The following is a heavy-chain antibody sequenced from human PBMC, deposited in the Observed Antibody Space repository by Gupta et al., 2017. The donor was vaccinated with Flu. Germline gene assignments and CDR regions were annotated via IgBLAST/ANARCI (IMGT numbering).Heavy chain of an antibody. J-gene: IGHJ5*02. Sequence: EVQLLESGGGLVQPGGSLRLSCAASGFTFSSYAMSWVRQAPGKGLEWVSANSGSGGSTYYADSVKGRFTISRDNSKNTLYLQMNSLRAEDTAVYYCAKEPHYYDSSGYPAKWFDPWGQGTLVTVSS. CDR1: GFTFSSYA. CDR3: AKEPHYYDSSGYPAKWFDP. D-gene: IGHD3-22*01. V-gene: IGHV3-23*01. CDR2: NSGSGGST.